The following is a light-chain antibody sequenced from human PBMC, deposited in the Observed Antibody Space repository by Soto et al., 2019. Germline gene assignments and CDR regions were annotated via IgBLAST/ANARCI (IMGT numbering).Light chain of an antibody. V-gene: IGLV3-21*02. CDR2: DDF. J-gene: IGLJ2*01. CDR1: NILSKS. CDR3: QVWDNGGDRHVV. Sequence: SYELTQPPSVSVAPGQTATITCGGTNILSKSVHWYQQRPGQAPVLVVYDDFDRPSGIPERFSGSNSGNTATLTISRVEAGDEADYYCQVWDNGGDRHVVFGGGTQLTVL.